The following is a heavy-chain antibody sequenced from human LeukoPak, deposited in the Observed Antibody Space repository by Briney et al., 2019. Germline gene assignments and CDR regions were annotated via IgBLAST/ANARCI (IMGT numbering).Heavy chain of an antibody. CDR3: ASGPFTRIVGSFDI. J-gene: IGHJ3*02. Sequence: GGSLRLSCAASGLTVSANCMSWVRQTPGQGLEWVSSIYSDGDTCYTNSVKGRFTISRDNSKNRVYLQMNTLTAEDTARYYCASGPFTRIVGSFDIWGPGTLVTVSS. CDR1: GLTVSANC. CDR2: IYSDGDT. V-gene: IGHV3-53*01. D-gene: IGHD3-22*01.